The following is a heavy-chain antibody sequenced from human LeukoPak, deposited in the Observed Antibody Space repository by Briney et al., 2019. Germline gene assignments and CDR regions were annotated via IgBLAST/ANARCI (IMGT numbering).Heavy chain of an antibody. CDR2: IYYSGST. CDR3: ARAWEGFFDP. Sequence: SETLSLTCTVSGGSISSSSYYWSWIRQPPGKGLEWIGYIYYSGSTNYNPSLKSRVTISVDTSKNQFSLKLSSVTAADTAVYYCARAWEGFFDPWGQGTLVTVSS. D-gene: IGHD1-26*01. V-gene: IGHV4-61*01. J-gene: IGHJ5*02. CDR1: GGSISSSSYY.